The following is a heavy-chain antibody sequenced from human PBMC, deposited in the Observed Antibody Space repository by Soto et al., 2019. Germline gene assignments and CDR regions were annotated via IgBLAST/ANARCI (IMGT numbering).Heavy chain of an antibody. CDR2: INQDGNAK. J-gene: IGHJ5*02. V-gene: IGHV3-7*01. CDR1: GFPFSHNW. Sequence: GGSLRLSCAAAGFPFSHNWRNWVRQAPGKGLEWVANINQDGNAKYYADSVKGRFTISRDNAKNSLYLQMNSLRVEDTAVYYCASGPRKPWGQGTLVTVSS. CDR3: ASGPRKP.